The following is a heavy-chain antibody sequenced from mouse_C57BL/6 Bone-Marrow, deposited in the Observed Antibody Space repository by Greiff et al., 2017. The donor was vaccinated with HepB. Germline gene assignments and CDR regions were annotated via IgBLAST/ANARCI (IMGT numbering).Heavy chain of an antibody. CDR3: ATSYYSNYVWYFDV. CDR1: GYTFTDYY. Sequence: VQLQQSGPELVKPGASVKISCKASGYTFTDYYMNWVKQSHGKSLEWIGDINPNNGGTSYNQKFKGKATLTVDKSSSTAYMELRSLTSEDSAVYYCATSYYSNYVWYFDVWGTGTTVTVSS. D-gene: IGHD2-5*01. J-gene: IGHJ1*03. CDR2: INPNNGGT. V-gene: IGHV1-26*01.